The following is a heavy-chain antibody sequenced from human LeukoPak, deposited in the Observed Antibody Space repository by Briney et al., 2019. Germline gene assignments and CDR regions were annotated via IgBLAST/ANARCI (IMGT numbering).Heavy chain of an antibody. D-gene: IGHD1-14*01. CDR1: GGSISSGGYS. CDR3: ALATITAYYFNY. J-gene: IGHJ4*02. CDR2: IYHSGST. V-gene: IGHV4-30-2*01. Sequence: SQTLSLTCAVSGGSISSGGYSWSWIRQPPGKGLEWIGYIYHSGSTYYNPSLKSRVTISVDRSKNQFSLKLSSVTAADTAVYYCALATITAYYFNYWGQGTLVTVSS.